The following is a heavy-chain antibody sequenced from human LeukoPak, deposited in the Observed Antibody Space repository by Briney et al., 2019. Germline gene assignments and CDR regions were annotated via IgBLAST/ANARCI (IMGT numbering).Heavy chain of an antibody. J-gene: IGHJ5*02. V-gene: IGHV1-46*01. CDR3: ARGSGIAAQVDP. CDR1: GYTFTSYA. Sequence: GASVKVSCKASGYTFTSYAMNWVRQAPGQGLEWMGIINPSGGSTSYAQKFQGRVTMTRDMSTSTVYMELSSLRSEDTAVYYCARGSGIAAQVDPWGQGTLVTVSS. D-gene: IGHD6-13*01. CDR2: INPSGGST.